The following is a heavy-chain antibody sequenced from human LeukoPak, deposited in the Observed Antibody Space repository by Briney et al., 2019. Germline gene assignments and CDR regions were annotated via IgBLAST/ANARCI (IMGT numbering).Heavy chain of an antibody. J-gene: IGHJ3*02. CDR1: GYSISSGYY. D-gene: IGHD3-10*01. CDR3: AREYYYEGAFDI. Sequence: PSETLSLTCTVSGYSISSGYYWGWIRQPPGKGLEWIGSIYHSGSTYYNPSLKSRATISVDTSKNQFSLKLSSVTAADTAVYYCAREYYYEGAFDIWGQGTMVTVSS. CDR2: IYHSGST. V-gene: IGHV4-38-2*02.